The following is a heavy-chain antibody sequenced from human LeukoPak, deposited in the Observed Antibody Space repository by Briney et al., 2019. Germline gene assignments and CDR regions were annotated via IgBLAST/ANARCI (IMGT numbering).Heavy chain of an antibody. CDR3: ARRRYGDYFGYDY. CDR1: GFTFSSYA. CDR2: ISGSGGST. D-gene: IGHD4-17*01. V-gene: IGHV3-23*01. Sequence: GGSLRLSCAASGFTFSSYAMSWVRQAPGKGLEWVSAISGSGGSTYYADSVKGRFTISRDNAKNSLYLQMNSLRAEDTAVYYCARRRYGDYFGYDYWGQGTLVTVSS. J-gene: IGHJ4*02.